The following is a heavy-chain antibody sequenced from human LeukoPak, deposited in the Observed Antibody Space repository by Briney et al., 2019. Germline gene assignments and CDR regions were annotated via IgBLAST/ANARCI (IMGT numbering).Heavy chain of an antibody. D-gene: IGHD5-18*01. CDR2: ISAYNGNT. V-gene: IGHV1-18*01. Sequence: GSSVKVSCKASGGTFSSYAISWVRQAPGQGPEWVGWISAYNGNTNYVQNLQGRVTMTTDTSTNTAYMELRSLRSDDTAVYYCARDLGEDTTMIFFDYWGQGTPVTVSS. CDR3: ARDLGEDTTMIFFDY. J-gene: IGHJ4*02. CDR1: GGTFSSYA.